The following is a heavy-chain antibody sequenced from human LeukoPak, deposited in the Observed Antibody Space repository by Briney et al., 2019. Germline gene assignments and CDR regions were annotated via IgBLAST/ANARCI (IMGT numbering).Heavy chain of an antibody. CDR1: GYSFTSYW. Sequence: PGESLKISCKGSGYSFTSYWIGWVRPMPGKGLEWMGIIYPGDSDTRYSPSFQGQVTISADKSISTAYLQWSSLKASDTAMYYCARSEIVVVPAAISIAAAGPDYWGQGTLVTVSS. V-gene: IGHV5-51*01. D-gene: IGHD2-2*02. CDR2: IYPGDSDT. CDR3: ARSEIVVVPAAISIAAAGPDY. J-gene: IGHJ4*02.